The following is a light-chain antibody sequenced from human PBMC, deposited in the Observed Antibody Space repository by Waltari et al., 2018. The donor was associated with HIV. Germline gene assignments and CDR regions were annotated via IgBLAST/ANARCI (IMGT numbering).Light chain of an antibody. CDR3: QTWGTGNVV. Sequence: QLVLTQSPSASASLGASVKLAYTLTSGHNSYAIAWHQQQPDKGPRYLMKVNNDGSHSKGDGIPDRFSGSSSGAECYLTISSLQSEDEADYYCQTWGTGNVVFGGGTKLTVL. CDR1: SGHNSYA. V-gene: IGLV4-69*01. CDR2: VNNDGSH. J-gene: IGLJ2*01.